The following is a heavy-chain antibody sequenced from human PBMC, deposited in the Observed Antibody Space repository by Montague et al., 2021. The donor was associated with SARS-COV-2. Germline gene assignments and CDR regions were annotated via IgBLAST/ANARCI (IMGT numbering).Heavy chain of an antibody. J-gene: IGHJ6*02. D-gene: IGHD2-2*01. CDR2: ASVNFNS. Sequence: SETLSLTCAVSGGSMNNKGYYWVWVRQPPGKGLEWLGSASVNFNSYYNPSLKSRVIISVDTSKNQFSLKLSSATAADTAVYYCARVPYRLLFVPRYYGMDVWGQGTTVTVSS. CDR1: GGSMNNKGYY. V-gene: IGHV4-39*07. CDR3: ARVPYRLLFVPRYYGMDV.